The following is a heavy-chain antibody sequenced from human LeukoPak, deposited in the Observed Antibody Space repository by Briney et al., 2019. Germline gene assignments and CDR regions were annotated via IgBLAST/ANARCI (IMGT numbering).Heavy chain of an antibody. Sequence: SETLSLTCTVSGGSISSYYWSWIRQPPGKGLEWIGYIYYSGSTNYNPSLKSRVTISVDTSKNQFSLKLSSVTAADTAVYYCARDRGDGYNDDAFDIWGQGTMVTVSS. CDR1: GGSISSYY. V-gene: IGHV4-59*01. CDR2: IYYSGST. J-gene: IGHJ3*02. D-gene: IGHD5-24*01. CDR3: ARDRGDGYNDDAFDI.